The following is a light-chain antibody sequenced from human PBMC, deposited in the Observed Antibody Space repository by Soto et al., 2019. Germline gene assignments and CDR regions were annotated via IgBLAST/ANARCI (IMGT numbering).Light chain of an antibody. CDR2: WAS. CDR1: QSVLYSSNNKNY. V-gene: IGKV4-1*01. CDR3: QQYYSTPLT. J-gene: IGKJ1*01. Sequence: DIVMTQSPDSLAVSLGERATINCKSSQSVLYSSNNKNYLAWYQQKPGQPPKLLIYWASTRESGVPDRFSVSGSGTDFTLTISSLQAEDVAVYYCQQYYSTPLTFGQGPKVEIK.